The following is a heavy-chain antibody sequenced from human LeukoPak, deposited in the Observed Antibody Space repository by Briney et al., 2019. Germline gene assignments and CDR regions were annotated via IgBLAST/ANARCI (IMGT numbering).Heavy chain of an antibody. D-gene: IGHD2-2*02. CDR1: GGSISSGDYY. Sequence: PSETLSLTCTVSGGSISSGDYYWSWIRQPPGKGLEWIGEINHSGSTNYNPSLKSRVTISVDTSKNQFSLKLSSVTAADTAVYYCARMAVPAAINWFDPWGQGTLVTVSS. CDR3: ARMAVPAAINWFDP. V-gene: IGHV4-39*07. CDR2: INHSGST. J-gene: IGHJ5*02.